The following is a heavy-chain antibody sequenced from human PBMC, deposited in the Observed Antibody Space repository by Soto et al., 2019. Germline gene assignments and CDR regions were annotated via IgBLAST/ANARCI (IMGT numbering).Heavy chain of an antibody. CDR2: ISAYNGNT. Sequence: QVQLVQSGAEVKKPGASVKVSCKASGYTFTSYGISWVRQAPGQGLEWMGWISAYNGNTNYAQKLQGRVTMTTDTATSTAYMELRSRRSDDTAVDYCAGGLGAIYDILTGYGMDVWGQGTTVTVSS. CDR1: GYTFTSYG. CDR3: AGGLGAIYDILTGYGMDV. J-gene: IGHJ6*02. D-gene: IGHD3-9*01. V-gene: IGHV1-18*01.